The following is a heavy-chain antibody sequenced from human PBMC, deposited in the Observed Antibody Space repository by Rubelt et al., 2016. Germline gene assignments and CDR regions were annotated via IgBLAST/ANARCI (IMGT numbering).Heavy chain of an antibody. Sequence: QVQLVQSGAEVKKPGASVKVSCKASGYTFTSYGISWVRQAPGQGLEWMGWISAYNGNTNYAQKLQGRVTMTTDTSTSTAYMELRGLRADDTAVYYCARDVGGNSVLYYFDYWGQGTLVTVSS. CDR2: ISAYNGNT. J-gene: IGHJ4*02. V-gene: IGHV1-18*01. D-gene: IGHD4-23*01. CDR1: GYTFTSYG. CDR3: ARDVGGNSVLYYFDY.